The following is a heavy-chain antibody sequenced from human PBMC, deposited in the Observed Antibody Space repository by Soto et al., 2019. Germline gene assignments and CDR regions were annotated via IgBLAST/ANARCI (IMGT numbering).Heavy chain of an antibody. V-gene: IGHV4-59*01. Sequence: QVQLQESGPGLVKPSETLSLTCTVSGGSISSYYWNWIRQPPGRGLEWIGYISYSGSTSYNPALRSRVTISVDTSKNQYFLKLSSVTAADTAVYYCATDGGLSCGGDCRVDGFDIWGQGTMVTVSS. CDR2: ISYSGST. J-gene: IGHJ3*02. CDR3: ATDGGLSCGGDCRVDGFDI. CDR1: GGSISSYY. D-gene: IGHD2-21*02.